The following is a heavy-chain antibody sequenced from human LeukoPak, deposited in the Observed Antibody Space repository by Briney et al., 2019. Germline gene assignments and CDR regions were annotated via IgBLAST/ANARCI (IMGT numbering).Heavy chain of an antibody. CDR2: ISWNSDSI. J-gene: IGHJ3*02. D-gene: IGHD1-26*01. CDR3: ARGGTDGVGATTRGAFDI. Sequence: QTGGSLRLSCAASGFTFADYAMHWVRQAPGKGLEWVSGISWNSDSIGYADSVKGRYTISRDNAKNSLYLQMNSLRAEDTALYHCARGGTDGVGATTRGAFDIWGQGTMVTVSS. CDR1: GFTFADYA. V-gene: IGHV3-9*01.